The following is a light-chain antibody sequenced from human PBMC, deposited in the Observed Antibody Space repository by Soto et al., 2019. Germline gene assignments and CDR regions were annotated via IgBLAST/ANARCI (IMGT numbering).Light chain of an antibody. CDR2: GAS. CDR3: RQYDSSPLS. J-gene: IGKJ4*01. V-gene: IGKV3-20*01. CDR1: QSVSSSY. Sequence: EIVLTQSPGTLSLSPGERATLSCRASQSVSSSYLAWYQQKPGQAPRLLIYGASSRATGIPDRFCGSESGTDFTLTISRLEPEDLAVYYCRQYDSSPLSCGGGTKVEIK.